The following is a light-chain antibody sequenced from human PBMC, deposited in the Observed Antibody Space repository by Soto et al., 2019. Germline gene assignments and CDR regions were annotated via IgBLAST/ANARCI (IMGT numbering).Light chain of an antibody. V-gene: IGLV2-14*03. CDR2: DVN. J-gene: IGLJ2*01. Sequence: QSVLTQPASVSGSPGQSITISCTGTSSDVGGYNFVSWYQQHPGNAPRLIIFDVNNRPSGVSTRYSGSKSGITASLTISGLQAEDEADYYCCSNSGSNTIVVFGGGTKLTVL. CDR3: CSNSGSNTIVV. CDR1: SSDVGGYNF.